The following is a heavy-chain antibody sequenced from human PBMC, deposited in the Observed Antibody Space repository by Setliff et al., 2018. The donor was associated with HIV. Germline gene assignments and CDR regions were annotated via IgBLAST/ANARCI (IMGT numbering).Heavy chain of an antibody. CDR2: INPNSGGT. Sequence: ASVKVSCKASGYTFTGYYMHWVRQAPGQGLEWMGWINPNSGGTNYEQKFQGRVTMTGDTSISTAYMELSRLRSDDTAVYYCARESRKYYDSWSSYYRGVDYYYYMDVWGKGTRSPSP. V-gene: IGHV1-2*02. D-gene: IGHD3-3*01. CDR3: ARESRKYYDSWSSYYRGVDYYYYMDV. J-gene: IGHJ6*03. CDR1: GYTFTGYY.